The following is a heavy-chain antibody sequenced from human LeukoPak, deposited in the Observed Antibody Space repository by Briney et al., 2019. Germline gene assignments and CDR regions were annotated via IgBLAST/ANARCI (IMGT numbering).Heavy chain of an antibody. CDR2: IYHSGST. V-gene: IGHV4-38-2*02. CDR3: ARNKIRLGYCSGGSCYPTAHDAFDI. D-gene: IGHD2-15*01. J-gene: IGHJ3*02. CDR1: GYSISSGYY. Sequence: SETLSLTCTVSGYSISSGYYWGWIRQPPGKGLEWIGSIYHSGSTYYNPSLKSRVTISVDTSKNQFSLKLSSVTAADTAVYYCARNKIRLGYCSGGSCYPTAHDAFDIWGQGTMVTVSS.